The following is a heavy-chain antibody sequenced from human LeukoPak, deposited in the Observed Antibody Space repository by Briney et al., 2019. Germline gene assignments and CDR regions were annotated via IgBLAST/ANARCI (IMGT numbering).Heavy chain of an antibody. Sequence: PGGSLRLSCAASGFTFSDYYMSWIRQAPGKGLEWGSYISSSGSTIYYADSVKGRFTISRDNAKNSLYLQMNSLRAEDTAVYYCARGTTYYYDNNAFDIWGQGTMVTVSS. CDR3: ARGTTYYYDNNAFDI. CDR2: ISSSGSTI. J-gene: IGHJ3*02. CDR1: GFTFSDYY. V-gene: IGHV3-11*01. D-gene: IGHD3-22*01.